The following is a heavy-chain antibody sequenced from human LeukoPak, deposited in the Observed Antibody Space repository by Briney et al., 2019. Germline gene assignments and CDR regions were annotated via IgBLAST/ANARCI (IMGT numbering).Heavy chain of an antibody. CDR3: ARDLGERRDY. J-gene: IGHJ4*02. CDR2: IYSGGST. CDR1: GFTFDDYA. V-gene: IGHV3-53*01. D-gene: IGHD1-1*01. Sequence: PGRSLRLSCAASGFTFDDYAMHWVRQAPGKGLEWVSVIYSGGSTYYADSVKGRFTISRDNSKNTLYLQMNSLRAEDTAVYYCARDLGERRDYWGQGTLVTVSS.